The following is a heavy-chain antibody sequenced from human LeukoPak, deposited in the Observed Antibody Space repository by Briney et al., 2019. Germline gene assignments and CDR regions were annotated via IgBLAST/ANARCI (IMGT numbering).Heavy chain of an antibody. D-gene: IGHD1-26*01. J-gene: IGHJ4*02. CDR2: IYYTGIT. CDR1: GASISGGTYY. CDR3: ARRGGSGRAFDY. Sequence: PSETLSLTCRVSGASISGGTYYWGWIRQPPGKGLGWIGSIYYTGITYDNPSLKSRVNISVDTSKNQFSLKLSSVTAADTAVYYCARRGGSGRAFDYWGQGTLVTASS. V-gene: IGHV4-39*01.